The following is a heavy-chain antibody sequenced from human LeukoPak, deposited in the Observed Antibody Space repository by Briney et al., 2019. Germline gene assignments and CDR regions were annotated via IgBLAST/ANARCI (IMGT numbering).Heavy chain of an antibody. V-gene: IGHV3-30*02. CDR3: AKDEAAAGVDFDY. D-gene: IGHD6-13*01. CDR1: GFTFSGYG. J-gene: IGHJ4*02. CDR2: IRSDGSVK. Sequence: GGSLRLSCAASGFTFSGYGIHWVRQAPGKGLEWVAFIRSDGSVKYYADSVRGRFTISRDNSKNTLYLQMNSLRAEDTAVYYCAKDEAAAGVDFDYWGQGTLVTVSS.